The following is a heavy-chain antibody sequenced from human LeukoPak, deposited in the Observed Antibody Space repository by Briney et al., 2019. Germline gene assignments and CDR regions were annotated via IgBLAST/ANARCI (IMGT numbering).Heavy chain of an antibody. CDR3: AXVQFNWGPIDY. CDR1: GFTFSNFA. Sequence: GGSLRLSCAASGFTFSNFAIRWVRQVPGKGLEWVSSIDGSGDKTHYPDSVRGRFTVSRDNSKNTLYLQMNSLRVEETARYFCAXVQFNWGPIDYWGQGTPVIVSS. V-gene: IGHV3-23*01. J-gene: IGHJ4*02. CDR2: IDGSGDKT. D-gene: IGHD7-27*01.